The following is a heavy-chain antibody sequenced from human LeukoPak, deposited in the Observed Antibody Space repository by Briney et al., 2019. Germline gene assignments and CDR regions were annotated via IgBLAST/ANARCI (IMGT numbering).Heavy chain of an antibody. V-gene: IGHV4-59*01. CDR3: AGTSKWLAFDY. J-gene: IGHJ4*02. CDR1: GGSLTNYY. CDR2: IYYSGST. Sequence: SETLSLTCTVSGGSLTNYYWSWIRQPPGKGLDWIGHIYYSGSTNYNPSLKSRVTISLDTANNQFSLKLSSVTAADTAVYYCAGTSKWLAFDYWGQGTLVTVSS. D-gene: IGHD6-19*01.